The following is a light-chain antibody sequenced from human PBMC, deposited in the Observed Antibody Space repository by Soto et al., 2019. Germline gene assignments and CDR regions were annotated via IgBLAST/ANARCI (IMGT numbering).Light chain of an antibody. CDR2: DAS. V-gene: IGKV1-33*01. CDR1: QDISKY. Sequence: DIPMTQSPSSLSASVGDRVTITCQASQDISKYLNWYQLKPGAAPRLLIFDASNLATGVPSRFSGGGAGTDFTLTISSLKPEDVATYFCHRYDDLPYTFGQGTKLEIK. CDR3: HRYDDLPYT. J-gene: IGKJ2*01.